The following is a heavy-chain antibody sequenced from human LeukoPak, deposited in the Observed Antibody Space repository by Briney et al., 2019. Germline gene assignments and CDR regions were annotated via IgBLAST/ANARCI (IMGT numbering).Heavy chain of an antibody. V-gene: IGHV1-24*01. Sequence: ASVKVSCKVSGYTPTELSMHWVRQAPGKGLEWMGGFDPEDGETIYAQKFQGRVTMTEDTSTDTAYMELSSLRSGDTAVYYCATALRLGELSLYPDYWGQGTLVTVSS. CDR2: FDPEDGET. CDR1: GYTPTELS. D-gene: IGHD3-16*02. CDR3: ATALRLGELSLYPDY. J-gene: IGHJ4*02.